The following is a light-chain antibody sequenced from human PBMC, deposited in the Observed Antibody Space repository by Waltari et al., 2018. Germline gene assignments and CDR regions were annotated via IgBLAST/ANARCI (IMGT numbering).Light chain of an antibody. CDR1: SRDVGCYNL. V-gene: IGLV2-23*01. J-gene: IGLJ2*01. CDR3: CSYAGSHVV. CDR2: EGS. Sequence: QSALTQPASVSGSPGQSITISCTGTSRDVGCYNLVSWYQQHPGKAPKLMIYEGSKRPSGVSNRFSGSKSGNTASLTISEDEADYFCCSYAGSHVVFGGGTKLTVL.